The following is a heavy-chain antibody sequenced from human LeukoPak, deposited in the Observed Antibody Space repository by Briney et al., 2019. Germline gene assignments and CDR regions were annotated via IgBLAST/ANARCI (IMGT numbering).Heavy chain of an antibody. CDR3: AREDNDDYYYYGMDV. Sequence: ASVKVSCKASGYTFSDYTFTNYGISWVRQAPGQGLEWMGWISTYKSHTNYAQKFQGRVTMITDTSTNTAYMELRSLRSDDTAVYYCAREDNDDYYYYGMDVWGQGTVVTVSS. V-gene: IGHV1-18*01. CDR2: ISTYKSHT. D-gene: IGHD1-1*01. J-gene: IGHJ6*02. CDR1: GYTFSDYTFTNYG.